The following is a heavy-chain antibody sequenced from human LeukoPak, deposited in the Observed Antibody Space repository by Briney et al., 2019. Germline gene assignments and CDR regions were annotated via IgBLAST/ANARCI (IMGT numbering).Heavy chain of an antibody. Sequence: PGGSLRLSCAASGFTFSSYSMNWVRQAPGRGLEWVSSISSSSSYIYYADSVKGRFTISRDNAKNSLYLQMNSLRAEDTAVYYCARGPLLLGRFDYWGQGTLVTVSS. CDR2: ISSSSSYI. V-gene: IGHV3-21*01. D-gene: IGHD2-15*01. CDR1: GFTFSSYS. J-gene: IGHJ4*02. CDR3: ARGPLLLGRFDY.